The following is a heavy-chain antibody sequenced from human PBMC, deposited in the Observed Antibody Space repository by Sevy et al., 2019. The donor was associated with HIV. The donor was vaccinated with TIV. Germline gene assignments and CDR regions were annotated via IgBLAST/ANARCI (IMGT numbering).Heavy chain of an antibody. V-gene: IGHV3-48*03. Sequence: GGSLRLSCAASGFTFSSYEMNWVRQAPGKGLEWVSYISSSGSPIYYADSVKGRFTISRDNFKNTLDLQMNSLRADDTAVYYCAKGYGSGSPPDYWGQGTLVTVSS. J-gene: IGHJ4*02. CDR2: ISSSGSPI. CDR3: AKGYGSGSPPDY. CDR1: GFTFSSYE. D-gene: IGHD3-10*01.